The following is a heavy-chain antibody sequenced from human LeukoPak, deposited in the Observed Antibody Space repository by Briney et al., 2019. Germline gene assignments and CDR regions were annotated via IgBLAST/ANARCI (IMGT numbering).Heavy chain of an antibody. CDR3: ARSSTAGVPDYYYMDV. D-gene: IGHD1-1*01. CDR2: IYYSGST. V-gene: IGHV4-59*01. CDR1: GGSISSYY. Sequence: SETLSLTCTVSGGSISSYYWSWIRQPPGKGLEWIGYIYYSGSTNYNPSLKSRVTISVDTSKNQFSLKLSSVTAADTAVYYCARSSTAGVPDYYYMDVWGKGTTVTVSS. J-gene: IGHJ6*03.